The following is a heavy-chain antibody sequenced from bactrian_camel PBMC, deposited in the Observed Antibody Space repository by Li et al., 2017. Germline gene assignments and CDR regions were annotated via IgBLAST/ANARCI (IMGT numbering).Heavy chain of an antibody. CDR3: ASDCAAAFVIRAISPLFNY. J-gene: IGHJ4*01. Sequence: VQLVESGGGSVQAGGSLKLTCAGSAYILEQCGMGWFRQAPGKEENLVSLRRDGTTVYSDSVKGRFTISRGSTKNTVYLQMNNLKPEDTGTYYCASDCAAAFVIRAISPLFNYWGQGTQVTVS. CDR2: LRRDGTT. CDR1: AYILEQCG. V-gene: IGHV3S60*01.